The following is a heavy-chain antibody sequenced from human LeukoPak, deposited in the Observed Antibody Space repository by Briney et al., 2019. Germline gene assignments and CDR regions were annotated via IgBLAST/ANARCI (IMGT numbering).Heavy chain of an antibody. CDR2: IYYSGNT. CDR1: GGSISSSSDY. Sequence: SETLSLTCTVSGGSISSSSDYWGWTRQPPGKGLEWIGSIYYSGNTYYNPSLKSRVTISVDTSKKQFSLKLSSVTAADTAVYYCASTPSGSSAWYYFDYWGQGILVTVSS. V-gene: IGHV4-39*01. J-gene: IGHJ4*02. D-gene: IGHD6-19*01. CDR3: ASTPSGSSAWYYFDY.